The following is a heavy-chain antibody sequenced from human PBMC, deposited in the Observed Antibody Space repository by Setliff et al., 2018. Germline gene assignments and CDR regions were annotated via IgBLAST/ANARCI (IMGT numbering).Heavy chain of an antibody. CDR3: ARDRPMVVVADNLALFDY. CDR2: ISAYNGFI. J-gene: IGHJ4*02. D-gene: IGHD2-15*01. Sequence: GASVKVSCKASGYTFTSYGISWVRQAPGQGLEWMGWISAYNGFIIYAQMFQGRVIMTTDTSTSTAYMELRSLRSDDTAVYYCARDRPMVVVADNLALFDYWGQGTLVTVSS. V-gene: IGHV1-18*01. CDR1: GYTFTSYG.